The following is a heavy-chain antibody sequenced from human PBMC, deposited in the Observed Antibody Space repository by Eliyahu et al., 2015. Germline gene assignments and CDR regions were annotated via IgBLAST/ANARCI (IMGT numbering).Heavy chain of an antibody. D-gene: IGHD3-22*01. CDR2: ISGSGAGT. Sequence: EVQLLESGGGLVQPGGSLRLSCAASGFTFSSFAMXWVRQAPGKGLEWVSTISGSGAGTYYADSVKGRFTISRDNSKNTLYLQMNDLRAEDTAVYYCSKDLESGITMIVMVIPIFDYWGQGTLVTVSS. J-gene: IGHJ4*02. V-gene: IGHV3-23*01. CDR1: GFTFSSFA. CDR3: SKDLESGITMIVMVIPIFDY.